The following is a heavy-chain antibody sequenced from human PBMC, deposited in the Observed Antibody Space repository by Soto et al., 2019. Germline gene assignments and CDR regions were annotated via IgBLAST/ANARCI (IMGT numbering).Heavy chain of an antibody. CDR1: GYTFTSHY. V-gene: IGHV1-46*03. CDR2: INPSGGST. Sequence: ASVKVSCKASGYTFTSHYIHWVRQAPGQGLEWMGIINPSGGSTSYAQKFQGRVTMTRDTSTSTVYMEVSGLRSEDTAVYYCARDQEPSTLYYDYYYMDVWGKGTTVTVSS. CDR3: ARDQEPSTLYYDYYYMDV. J-gene: IGHJ6*03.